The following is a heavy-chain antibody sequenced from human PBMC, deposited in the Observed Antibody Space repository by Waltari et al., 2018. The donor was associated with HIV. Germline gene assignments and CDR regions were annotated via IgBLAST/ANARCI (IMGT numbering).Heavy chain of an antibody. V-gene: IGHV1-2*06. CDR1: GYTFTGSY. J-gene: IGHJ6*02. CDR2: INPNSGGT. Sequence: QVQLVQSGAEVRKPGASVKVSCKASGYTFTGSYLHRVRQAPGQGLEWMGRINPNSGGTNDAQKFQARVTMTRDTSIGAAYMELSSLRPNDTAVYYCARVTTVTGDSYFYYGMDVWGQGTTVTVSS. CDR3: ARVTTVTGDSYFYYGMDV. D-gene: IGHD4-17*01.